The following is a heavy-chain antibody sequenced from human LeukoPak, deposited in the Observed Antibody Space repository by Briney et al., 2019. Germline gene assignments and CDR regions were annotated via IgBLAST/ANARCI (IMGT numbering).Heavy chain of an antibody. CDR2: IYSGGST. D-gene: IGHD4-17*01. Sequence: GGSLRLSCAASGFTVSSNYMSWVHQAPGKGLEWVSVIYSGGSTYYADSVKGRFTISRDNSKNTLYLQMNSLRAEDTAVYYCARDSTDGDYDWFDPWGQGTLVTVSS. J-gene: IGHJ5*02. CDR1: GFTVSSNY. V-gene: IGHV3-53*01. CDR3: ARDSTDGDYDWFDP.